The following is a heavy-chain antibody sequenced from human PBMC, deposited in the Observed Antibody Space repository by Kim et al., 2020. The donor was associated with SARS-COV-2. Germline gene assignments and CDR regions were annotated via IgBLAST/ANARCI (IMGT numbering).Heavy chain of an antibody. J-gene: IGHJ4*02. D-gene: IGHD6-13*01. CDR3: ARDPSISTSWYLLDY. CDR2: ISHSGGST. Sequence: GGSLRLSCAASGFTFSSYAMSWVRQAPGKGLEWVSAISHSGGSTYYADSVKGRFTISRDHSKNTLYLQMNSLKAEDTAVYYCARDPSISTSWYLLDYWGQGTLVTVSS. CDR1: GFTFSSYA. V-gene: IGHV3-23*01.